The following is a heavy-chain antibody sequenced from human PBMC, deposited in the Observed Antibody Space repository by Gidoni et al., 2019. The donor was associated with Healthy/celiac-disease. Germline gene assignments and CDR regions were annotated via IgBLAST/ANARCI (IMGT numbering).Heavy chain of an antibody. CDR1: GVTFSSDA. D-gene: IGHD2-8*01. CDR3: AKDPAMLGFDY. V-gene: IGHV3-23*04. Sequence: EVQPVASGGGLVQPGGSLRLSCAASGVTFSSDAMSWVRQAPGKGLEWVSAISGSGGSTYYADSVKGRFTISRDDSKNTLYLQMNSLRAEDTAVYYCAKDPAMLGFDYWGQGTLVTVSS. CDR2: ISGSGGST. J-gene: IGHJ4*02.